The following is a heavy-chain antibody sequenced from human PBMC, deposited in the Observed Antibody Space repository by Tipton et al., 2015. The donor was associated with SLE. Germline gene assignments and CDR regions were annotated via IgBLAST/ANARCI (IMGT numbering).Heavy chain of an antibody. CDR1: GGSISSYY. Sequence: TLSLICTVSGGSISSYYWTWIRQPPGKGLEWIGYIYYSGSTNYNPSLKSRVTISVDTSKNQFSLKVRSVTAADTAVYYCAGEYMDVWGKGTTVTVSS. V-gene: IGHV4-59*12. CDR3: AGEYMDV. J-gene: IGHJ6*03. CDR2: IYYSGST.